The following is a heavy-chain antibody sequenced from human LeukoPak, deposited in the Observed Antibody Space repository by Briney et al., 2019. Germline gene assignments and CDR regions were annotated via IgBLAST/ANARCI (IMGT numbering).Heavy chain of an antibody. CDR3: ARHEPSLGYGY. V-gene: IGHV4-59*04. CDR2: IYYSGST. J-gene: IGHJ4*02. Sequence: LSETLSLTCTVSGGSISSYYWSWIRQAPGKGLEWIGNIYYSGSTYYNPSLKGRVTISVDTSQNQFSLKLTSVTAADTAVYYCARHEPSLGYGYWGQGTLVTASS. CDR1: GGSISSYY. D-gene: IGHD2-15*01.